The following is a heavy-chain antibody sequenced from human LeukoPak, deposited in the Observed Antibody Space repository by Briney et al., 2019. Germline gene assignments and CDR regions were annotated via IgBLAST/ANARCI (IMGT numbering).Heavy chain of an antibody. D-gene: IGHD3-16*01. V-gene: IGHV1-69*06. CDR3: AIRVAYGAFDI. CDR1: GGTFSSYA. J-gene: IGHJ3*02. Sequence: SVKVSCKASGGTFSSYAISWVRQAPGQGLEWMGGIIPIFGTANYAQKFQGRVTITADKSTSTAYMELSSLRSEDTAVYYCAIRVAYGAFDIWGQGTMVTVSS. CDR2: IIPIFGTA.